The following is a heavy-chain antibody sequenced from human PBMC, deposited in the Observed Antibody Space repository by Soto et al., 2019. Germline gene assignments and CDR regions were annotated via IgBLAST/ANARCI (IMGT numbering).Heavy chain of an antibody. D-gene: IGHD7-27*01. J-gene: IGHJ4*02. CDR2: IWHDGGNK. Sequence: VGSLRLSCASSVFTFSSYGMHCVRHSPGKWLEWVAFIWHDGGNKFYAESVKGRFTISRDNSKNTLYLQMTSLSAEDTAMYYCARAGDVNTAFGKDYWGQRTLVTVS. CDR3: ARAGDVNTAFGKDY. V-gene: IGHV3-33*01. CDR1: VFTFSSYG.